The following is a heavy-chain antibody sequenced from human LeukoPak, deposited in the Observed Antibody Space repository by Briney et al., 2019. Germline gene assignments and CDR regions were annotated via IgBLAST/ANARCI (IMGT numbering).Heavy chain of an antibody. CDR1: GGSISSSNW. CDR2: IYHTGNT. CDR3: ARDANGSDLHYYHMDV. J-gene: IGHJ6*03. Sequence: SETLSLTCAASGGSISSSNWWSWVRQSPGKGLEWIGEIYHTGNTNYNPSLNSRVSISLDTSKNQFSLRLTSVTAADTAVYFCARDANGSDLHYYHMDVWGKGTTVTVSS. V-gene: IGHV4-4*02. D-gene: IGHD6-25*01.